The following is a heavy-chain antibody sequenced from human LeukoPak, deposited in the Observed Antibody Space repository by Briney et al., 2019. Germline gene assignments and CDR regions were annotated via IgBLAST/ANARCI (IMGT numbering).Heavy chain of an antibody. D-gene: IGHD3-3*01. CDR3: AKGYDFWSGSTDFDY. V-gene: IGHV3-48*01. CDR1: GFTFSSYS. CDR2: ISTSSSTI. Sequence: GGSLRLSCAASGFTFSSYSMNWVRQAPGKGLEWVSYISTSSSTIYYADSVEGRFTISRDNSKNTLYLQMNSLRAEDTAVYYCAKGYDFWSGSTDFDYWGQGTLVTVSS. J-gene: IGHJ4*02.